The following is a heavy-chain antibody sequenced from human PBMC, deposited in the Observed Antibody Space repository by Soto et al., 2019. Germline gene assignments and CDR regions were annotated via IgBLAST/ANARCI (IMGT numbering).Heavy chain of an antibody. V-gene: IGHV1-8*01. Sequence: ASVKVSCKASGYTFTSYDINWVRQATGQGLEWMGWMNPNSGNTGYAQKFQGRVTMTRNTSISTAYMELSSLRSEDTAVSYCARGASRHGYNLGYWGQGTLVTVCS. D-gene: IGHD5-12*01. CDR2: MNPNSGNT. CDR3: ARGASRHGYNLGY. J-gene: IGHJ4*02. CDR1: GYTFTSYD.